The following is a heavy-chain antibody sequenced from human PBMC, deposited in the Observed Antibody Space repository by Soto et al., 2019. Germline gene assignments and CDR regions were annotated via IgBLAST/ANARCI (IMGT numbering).Heavy chain of an antibody. J-gene: IGHJ6*02. CDR2: IDWDDDK. CDR3: ARNPDYYYYGMDV. CDR1: GFSLSTSGMR. V-gene: IGHV2-70*04. Sequence: SGPTLVNPTQTLTLTCTFSGFSLSTSGMRVSWIRQPPGKALEWLARIDWDDDKFYSTSLKTRLTISKDTYKNQVVLTMTNMDPVDTATYYCARNPDYYYYGMDVWGQGTTVTVSS.